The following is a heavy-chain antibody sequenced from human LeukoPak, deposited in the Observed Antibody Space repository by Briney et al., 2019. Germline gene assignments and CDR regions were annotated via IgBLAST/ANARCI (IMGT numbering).Heavy chain of an antibody. CDR3: AKKGIAAAGPYYFDY. D-gene: IGHD6-13*01. CDR1: GFIVSNNY. CDR2: LYNAGST. V-gene: IGHV3-53*01. J-gene: IGHJ4*02. Sequence: GGSLRLSCVASGFIVSNNYMSWVRQAPGKGLEWVSVLYNAGSTYYADSVKGRFTISRDNSKNTLYLQMYSLRAEDTAVYYCAKKGIAAAGPYYFDYWGQGTLVTVSS.